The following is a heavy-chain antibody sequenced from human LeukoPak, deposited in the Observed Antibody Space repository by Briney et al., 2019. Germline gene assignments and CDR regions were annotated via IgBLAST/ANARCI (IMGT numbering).Heavy chain of an antibody. CDR2: INPSGGST. CDR3: ARDPYCTNGVCYGIYYYAMDV. CDR1: GYTFTSYY. V-gene: IGHV1-46*01. Sequence: ASVKVSCKASGYTFTSYYMHWVRQAPGQGLEWMGIINPSGGSTSYAQKFQGRVTMTRDTSTSTVYMELSSLRSEDTAVYYCARDPYCTNGVCYGIYYYAMDVWGQGTTVTVSS. D-gene: IGHD2-8*01. J-gene: IGHJ6*02.